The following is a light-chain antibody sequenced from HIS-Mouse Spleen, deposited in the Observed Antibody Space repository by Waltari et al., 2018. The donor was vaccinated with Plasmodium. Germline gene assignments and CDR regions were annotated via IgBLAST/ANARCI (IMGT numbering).Light chain of an antibody. CDR1: ALPKKY. Sequence: SSELTQPPSVSVSPGQTARNTCSGDALPKKYASWYQQKSGQAPVLVIYEDSKRPPGIPERFSGSSSGTMATLTISGAQVEDEADYYCYSTDSSGNHRVFGGGTKLTVL. CDR3: YSTDSSGNHRV. CDR2: EDS. V-gene: IGLV3-10*01. J-gene: IGLJ3*02.